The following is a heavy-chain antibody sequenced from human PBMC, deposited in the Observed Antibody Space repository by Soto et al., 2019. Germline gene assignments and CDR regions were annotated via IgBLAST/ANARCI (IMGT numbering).Heavy chain of an antibody. CDR1: GFTFSSYG. Sequence: QVQLVESGGGVVQPGRSLRLSCAASGFTFSSYGMHWVRQAPGKGLEWVAVISYDGSNKYYADSVKGRFTISRDNSXXXXXXXXXXLRAEDTAVYYCAKDRRWQQLATWGQGTLVTVSS. CDR3: AKDRRWQQLAT. J-gene: IGHJ5*02. V-gene: IGHV3-30*18. CDR2: ISYDGSNK. D-gene: IGHD6-13*01.